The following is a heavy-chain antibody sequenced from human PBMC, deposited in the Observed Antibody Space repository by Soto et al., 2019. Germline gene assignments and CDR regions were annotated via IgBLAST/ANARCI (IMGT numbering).Heavy chain of an antibody. V-gene: IGHV3-72*01. J-gene: IGHJ3*01. CDR3: TRGYSSVSIYAFDV. D-gene: IGHD2-21*01. Sequence: PGGSLRLSCAASRFTFTNQYIDWVRQAPGKGLEWVGRIGNKANSYTTEYAASVEGRFTISRDDSKNLVSLQMNSLKTEDTAVYHCTRGYSSVSIYAFDVWGQGTMVTVSS. CDR1: RFTFTNQY. CDR2: IGNKANSYTT.